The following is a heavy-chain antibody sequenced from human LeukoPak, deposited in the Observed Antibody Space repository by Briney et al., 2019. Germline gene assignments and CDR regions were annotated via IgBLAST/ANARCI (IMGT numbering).Heavy chain of an antibody. Sequence: PGGSLRLSCEGSGFTFGDYGMSWVRQAPGKGPEWVAGISSNSDSTGYPDSVKGRFTISRDNAKNSLFLQMDSLRVEDTAFYYCARDRQGITGTEWFDPWGQGILVTVSS. J-gene: IGHJ5*02. V-gene: IGHV3-20*04. D-gene: IGHD1-20*01. CDR1: GFTFGDYG. CDR3: ARDRQGITGTEWFDP. CDR2: ISSNSDST.